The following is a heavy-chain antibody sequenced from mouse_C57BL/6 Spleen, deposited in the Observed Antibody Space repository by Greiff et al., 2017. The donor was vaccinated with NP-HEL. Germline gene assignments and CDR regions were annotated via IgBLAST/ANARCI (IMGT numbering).Heavy chain of an antibody. Sequence: EVQLQQSGPVLVKPGASVKMSCKASGYTFTDYYMNWVKQSHGKSLEWIGVINPYNGGTSYNQKFKGKATLTVDKSSSTAYMELNSLTSEDSAVYYCARGGGVRGGYYGSPYAMDYWGQGTSVTVSS. V-gene: IGHV1-19*01. J-gene: IGHJ4*01. D-gene: IGHD1-1*01. CDR3: ARGGGVRGGYYGSPYAMDY. CDR2: INPYNGGT. CDR1: GYTFTDYY.